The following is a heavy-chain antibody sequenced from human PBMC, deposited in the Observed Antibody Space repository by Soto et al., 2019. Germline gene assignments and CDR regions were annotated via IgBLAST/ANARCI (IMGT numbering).Heavy chain of an antibody. V-gene: IGHV4-30-2*01. CDR1: GGSISSGGFS. D-gene: IGHD6-6*01. Sequence: QLQLQESGSGLVKPSQTLSLTCAVSGGSISSGGFSWSWIRQPPGKGLESIGYIYHSGSTYYNPSLTRRVTISVDRSKNQFSLKLSSVTAADTAVYYCAGGIAARPLGYWGQGTLVTVSS. CDR2: IYHSGST. J-gene: IGHJ4*02. CDR3: AGGIAARPLGY.